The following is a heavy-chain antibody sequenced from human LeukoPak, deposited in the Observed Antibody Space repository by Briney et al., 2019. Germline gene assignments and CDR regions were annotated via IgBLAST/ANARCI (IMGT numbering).Heavy chain of an antibody. J-gene: IGHJ6*03. Sequence: MPGGSLRLSCAASGFTFSSYSMNWVRQAPGKGLEWVSSISSSSSYIYYADSVKGRFTISRDNAKNSLYLQMNSLRAEDTAVYYCARYGSGSYFSYYYYMDVWGKGTTVTVSS. CDR1: GFTFSSYS. V-gene: IGHV3-21*01. CDR2: ISSSSSYI. CDR3: ARYGSGSYFSYYYYMDV. D-gene: IGHD3-10*01.